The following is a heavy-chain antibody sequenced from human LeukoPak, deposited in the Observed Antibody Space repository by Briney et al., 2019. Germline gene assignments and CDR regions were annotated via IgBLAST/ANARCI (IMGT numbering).Heavy chain of an antibody. V-gene: IGHV4-34*01. CDR2: INHSGST. J-gene: IGHJ4*02. CDR1: GGSFSGYY. CDR3: ARQTGVLRFLEWLPDQIDY. Sequence: SETLSLTCAVYGGSFSGYYWSWIRQPPGKGLEWIGEINHSGSTNYNPSLKSRVTISVDTSKNQFSLKLSSVTAADTAVYYCARQTGVLRFLEWLPDQIDYWGQGTLVTVSS. D-gene: IGHD3-3*01.